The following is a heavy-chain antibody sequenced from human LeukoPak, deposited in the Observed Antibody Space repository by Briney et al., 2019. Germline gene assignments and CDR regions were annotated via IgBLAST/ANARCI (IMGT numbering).Heavy chain of an antibody. CDR2: INHSGCT. CDR3: ARLGYCSGGSCYPIDY. CDR1: GGSFSGYY. D-gene: IGHD2-15*01. V-gene: IGHV4-34*01. Sequence: SETLSLTCAVYGGSFSGYYWSWIRQPPGKGLEWIGEINHSGCTNYNPSLKSRVTISVDTSKNQFSLKLSSVTAADTAVYCCARLGYCSGGSCYPIDYWGQGTLVTVSS. J-gene: IGHJ4*02.